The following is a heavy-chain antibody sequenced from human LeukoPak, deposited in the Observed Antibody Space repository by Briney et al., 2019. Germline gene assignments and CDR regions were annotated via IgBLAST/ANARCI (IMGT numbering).Heavy chain of an antibody. CDR3: AKVPSYYDSSSYPYYYYGMDV. J-gene: IGHJ6*02. D-gene: IGHD3-22*01. V-gene: IGHV3-9*01. CDR1: GFTFDDYV. Sequence: GGSLRLSCAASGFTFDDYVMHWVRHAPGKGLGWVSGISWYSGSIGYADSVKGRFTISTDNATNSLYLQMNGLRAEDTALYYCAKVPSYYDSSSYPYYYYGMDVWGQGTTVTVSS. CDR2: ISWYSGSI.